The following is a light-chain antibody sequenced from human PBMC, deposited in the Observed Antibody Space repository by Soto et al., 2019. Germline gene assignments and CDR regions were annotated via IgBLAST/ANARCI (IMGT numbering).Light chain of an antibody. CDR1: SSDVGGYNY. Sequence: QSALTQPASVSGSPGQSITISCTGTSSDVGGYNYVSWYQQHPGKAPKRMIYDVSNRPSGVSNRFSGSKSGNTASLTLSGLQAEDEADYYCSSYTSSSIDYVFGTGTKLTVL. V-gene: IGLV2-14*01. CDR3: SSYTSSSIDYV. J-gene: IGLJ1*01. CDR2: DVS.